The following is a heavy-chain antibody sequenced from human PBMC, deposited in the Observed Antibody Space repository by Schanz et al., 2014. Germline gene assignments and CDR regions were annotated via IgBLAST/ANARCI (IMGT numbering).Heavy chain of an antibody. V-gene: IGHV1-69*04. D-gene: IGHD3-22*01. CDR1: GYTFTTYA. CDR3: ARDIQYHYDTSGPVGAFDI. CDR2: IIPILGME. Sequence: QVQLVQSGGEVKTPGASVKVSCKASGYTFTTYALNWVRQAPGQGLEWMGKIIPILGMENYAQKFQGRVTITADISTSTAYMDLSSLRSDDTAVYYCARDIQYHYDTSGPVGAFDIWGQGTVVTVSS. J-gene: IGHJ3*02.